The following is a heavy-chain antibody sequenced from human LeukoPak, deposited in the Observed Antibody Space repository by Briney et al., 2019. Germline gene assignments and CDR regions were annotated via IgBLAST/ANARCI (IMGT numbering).Heavy chain of an antibody. J-gene: IGHJ4*02. CDR2: ITSSSSYT. V-gene: IGHV3-11*06. Sequence: PGVSLRLSCAASGFTFSDYYMSWIRQAPGKGLEWVSYITSSSSYTNYADSVKGRFTISRDNAKNSLYLQMNSLRAEDTAVYYCARDLTVGDIFFDYWGQGTLATVSS. CDR3: ARDLTVGDIFFDY. CDR1: GFTFSDYY. D-gene: IGHD3-9*01.